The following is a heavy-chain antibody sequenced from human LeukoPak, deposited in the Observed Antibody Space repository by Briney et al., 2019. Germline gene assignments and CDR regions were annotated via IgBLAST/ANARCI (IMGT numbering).Heavy chain of an antibody. V-gene: IGHV6-1*01. D-gene: IGHD4-17*01. J-gene: IGHJ5*02. CDR3: AKNYGDSNWFDP. CDR1: GDSVSSNSAA. CDR2: TYYRSNWFN. Sequence: SQTLSLTCATSGDSVSSNSAAWNWIRQSPSRGLEWLGRTYYRSNWFNDFALSVKSRITINPDTSKNQFSLQLNSVTPEDTAVYYCAKNYGDSNWFDPWGQGTLVTVSS.